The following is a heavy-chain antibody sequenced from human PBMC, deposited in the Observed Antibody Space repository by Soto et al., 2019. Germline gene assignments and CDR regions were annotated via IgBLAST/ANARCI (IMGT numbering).Heavy chain of an antibody. Sequence: PGGSLRLSCAASGFTFSSHGMSWVRQAPGKGLEWIAGLSRGGGTTYYADSVKGRFTISRDNPKNTLDLIMNSLKVEDTALYYCAKDGQYRTDGFDVWGQGTMVTVSS. CDR3: AKDGQYRTDGFDV. CDR2: LSRGGGTT. D-gene: IGHD6-6*01. J-gene: IGHJ3*01. CDR1: GFTFSSHG. V-gene: IGHV3-23*01.